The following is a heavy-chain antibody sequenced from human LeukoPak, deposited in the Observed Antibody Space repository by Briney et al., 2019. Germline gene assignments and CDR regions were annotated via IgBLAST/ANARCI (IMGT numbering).Heavy chain of an antibody. J-gene: IGHJ4*02. CDR1: GFTFSSYA. V-gene: IGHV3-30-3*01. CDR3: ASTTVTTTPEFDY. CDR2: ISYDGSNK. Sequence: GGSLRLSCAASGFTFSSYAMPWVRQAPGKGLEGVAVISYDGSNKYYADSVKGRFTISRDNSKNTLYLQMNSLRAEDTAVYYCASTTVTTTPEFDYWGQGTLVTVSS. D-gene: IGHD4-11*01.